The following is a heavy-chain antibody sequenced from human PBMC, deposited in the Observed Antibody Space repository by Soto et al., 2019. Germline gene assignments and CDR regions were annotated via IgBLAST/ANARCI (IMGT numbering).Heavy chain of an antibody. D-gene: IGHD6-13*01. J-gene: IGHJ2*01. V-gene: IGHV4-59*01. CDR2: IYYSGST. CDR3: ARDQLAGEGYFDL. CDR1: GGSISSYY. Sequence: SETLSLTCTVSGGSISSYYWSWIRQPPGKGLEWIGYIYYSGSTNYNPSLKSRVTISVDTSKNQFSLKLSSVTAADTAVYYCARDQLAGEGYFDLWGRGTLVTVSS.